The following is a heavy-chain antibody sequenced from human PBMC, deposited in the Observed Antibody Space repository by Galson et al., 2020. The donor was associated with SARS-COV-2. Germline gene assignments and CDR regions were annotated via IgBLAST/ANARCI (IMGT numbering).Heavy chain of an antibody. V-gene: IGHV4-31*03. CDR3: ARAFEAYGMDV. CDR2: IYYSGST. CDR1: GGSISSGGYY. Sequence: SETLSLTCPVSGGSISSGGYYWSWIRQHPGKGLEWIGYIYYSGSTYYIPSLKSRVTISVDTSKNQFSLKLSSVTAADTAVYYCARAFEAYGMDVWGQGTTVTVSS. J-gene: IGHJ6*02.